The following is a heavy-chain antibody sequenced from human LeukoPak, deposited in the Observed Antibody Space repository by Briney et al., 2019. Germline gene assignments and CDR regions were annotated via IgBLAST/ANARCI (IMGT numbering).Heavy chain of an antibody. CDR3: AKDLIA. CDR2: IRYDGSDK. J-gene: IGHJ5*02. Sequence: GGSLILSCAASGFTFSNCGMYWVRQAPGKGLQWVAFIRYDGSDKYYADSVKGRFTISRDNSKNTLYLQMNSLRGEDTAVYYCAKDLIAWGQGTLVTVSS. CDR1: GFTFSNCG. V-gene: IGHV3-30*02.